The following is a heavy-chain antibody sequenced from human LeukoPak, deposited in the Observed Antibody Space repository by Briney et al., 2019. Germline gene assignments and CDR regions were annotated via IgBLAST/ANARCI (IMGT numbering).Heavy chain of an antibody. CDR3: ARDQYNYGYVSWFDP. CDR2: ISESGSAI. J-gene: IGHJ5*02. Sequence: GGSLRLSCAAPGFTFSSYEMNWVRLAPGKGLEWVSYISESGSAIYYADSVKGRFTISRDNAKNSLYLQMNSLRAEDTAVYYCARDQYNYGYVSWFDPWGQGTLVTVSS. V-gene: IGHV3-48*03. CDR1: GFTFSSYE. D-gene: IGHD5-18*01.